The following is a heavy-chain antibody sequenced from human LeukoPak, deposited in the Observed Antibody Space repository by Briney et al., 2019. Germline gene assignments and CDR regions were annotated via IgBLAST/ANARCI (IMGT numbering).Heavy chain of an antibody. CDR3: ARRHCSSTSCYIGD. V-gene: IGHV3-23*01. J-gene: IGHJ4*02. CDR2: ISGSGGST. Sequence: GGSLRLSCAASGFTFSSYAMSWVRQAPGKGLEWVSAISGSGGSTYYADSVKGRFTISRDNAKNSLYLQMNSLRAEDTAVYYRARRHCSSTSCYIGDWGQGTLVTVSS. D-gene: IGHD2-2*02. CDR1: GFTFSSYA.